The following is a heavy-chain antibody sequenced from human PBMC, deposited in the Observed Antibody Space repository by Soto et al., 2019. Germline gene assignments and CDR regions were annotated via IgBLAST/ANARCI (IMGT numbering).Heavy chain of an antibody. CDR1: GGSISNSSYY. CDR2: VHYSGST. J-gene: IGHJ4*02. CDR3: VPRSGSHKGYFDY. D-gene: IGHD3-10*01. Sequence: QLQLQESGPGLVKPSETLSLTCSVSGGSISNSSYYWGWIRQPPGKGLEWIGSVHYSGSTYYNPSLKSRVTIAVDTSQNQFSLKLSSVTAADTAVYYCVPRSGSHKGYFDYWGQGSLVTVSS. V-gene: IGHV4-39*01.